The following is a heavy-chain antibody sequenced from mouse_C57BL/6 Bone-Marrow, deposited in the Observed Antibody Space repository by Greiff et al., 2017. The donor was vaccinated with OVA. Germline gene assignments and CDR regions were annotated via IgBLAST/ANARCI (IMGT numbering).Heavy chain of an antibody. J-gene: IGHJ3*01. CDR3: ARGDAYSNSAWFAY. D-gene: IGHD2-5*01. CDR1: GFTFSDYY. CDR2: ISNGGGST. V-gene: IGHV5-12*01. Sequence: EVKLVESGGGLVQPGGSLKLSCAASGFTFSDYYMYWVRQTPEKRLEWVAYISNGGGSTYYPDTVKGRFTISRDNAKNTLYLQMSRLKSEDTAMYYCARGDAYSNSAWFAYWGQGTLVTVSA.